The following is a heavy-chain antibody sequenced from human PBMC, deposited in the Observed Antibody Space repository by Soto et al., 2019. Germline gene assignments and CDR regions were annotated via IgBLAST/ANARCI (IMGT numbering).Heavy chain of an antibody. J-gene: IGHJ4*02. Sequence: ESVGGVVQPGRSLKLSCAASEFTFSSYTMYWVRQAPGKGLEWVAGISNDGGNTYYPDSVKGRFTISRDNSKNTLYLEMNSLRAEDTALYYCAREWSISVAALGYWGQGTLVTVSS. CDR2: ISNDGGNT. D-gene: IGHD6-19*01. V-gene: IGHV3-30-3*01. CDR1: EFTFSSYT. CDR3: AREWSISVAALGY.